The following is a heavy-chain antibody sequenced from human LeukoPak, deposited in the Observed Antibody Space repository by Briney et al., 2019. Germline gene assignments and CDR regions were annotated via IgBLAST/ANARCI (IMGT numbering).Heavy chain of an antibody. CDR2: IYYSGST. J-gene: IGHJ4*02. CDR3: ASTPYDFWSGYPHQFDY. D-gene: IGHD3-3*01. V-gene: IGHV4-39*07. CDR1: GGSISSSSYY. Sequence: SETLSLTCTVSGGSISSSSYYWGWIRQPPGKGLEWIGSIYYSGSTYYNPSLKSRVTISVDTSKNQFSLKLSSVTAADTAVYYCASTPYDFWSGYPHQFDYWGQGTLVTVSS.